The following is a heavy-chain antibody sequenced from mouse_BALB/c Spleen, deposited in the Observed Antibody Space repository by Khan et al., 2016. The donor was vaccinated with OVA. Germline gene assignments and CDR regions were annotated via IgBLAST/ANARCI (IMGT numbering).Heavy chain of an antibody. J-gene: IGHJ4*01. D-gene: IGHD2-3*01. Sequence: VQLQESGPGLVAPSQSLSITCTVSGFSLTSYGVHWVRQPPGKGLEWLGVIWAGGSTNYNSALMSRLSISKDNSKSQVFLKMNRLQIDDTAMYYCARGWALYAMDYWGQGTSVTVSS. V-gene: IGHV2-9*02. CDR1: GFSLTSYG. CDR3: ARGWALYAMDY. CDR2: IWAGGST.